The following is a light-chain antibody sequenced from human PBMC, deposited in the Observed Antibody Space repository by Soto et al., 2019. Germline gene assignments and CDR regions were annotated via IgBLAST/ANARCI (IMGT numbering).Light chain of an antibody. CDR2: DAS. CDR1: QTVTND. V-gene: IGKV3-11*01. CDR3: QHRHN. Sequence: EIVLTQSPATLSLSPGERATLSCRASQTVTNDFDFAWYQQKPGQAPRLLIYDASNRATGIPARFSGSGSGTDFTLTICSLEPEDFAVYYCQHRHNFGPGTKVDIK. J-gene: IGKJ3*01.